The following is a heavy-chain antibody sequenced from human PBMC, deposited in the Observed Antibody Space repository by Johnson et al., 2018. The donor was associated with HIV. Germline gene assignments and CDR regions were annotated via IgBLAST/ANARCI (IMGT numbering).Heavy chain of an antibody. V-gene: IGHV3-33*06. J-gene: IGHJ3*01. Sequence: VQLAESGGGVVQPVRSLRLSCAASGFTFSSYGMHWVRQAPGKGLEWVAVIWYDGSNKYYADSVKGRFTISRDNSKNTLYLQMNNLRAEDTAVYYWAKGGEVWYGAFDFWGQGTMAIVSS. CDR1: GFTFSSYG. CDR2: IWYDGSNK. D-gene: IGHD6-13*01. CDR3: AKGGEVWYGAFDF.